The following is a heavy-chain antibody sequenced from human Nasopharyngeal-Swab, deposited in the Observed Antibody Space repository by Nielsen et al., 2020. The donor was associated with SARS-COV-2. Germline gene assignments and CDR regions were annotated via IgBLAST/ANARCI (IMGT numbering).Heavy chain of an antibody. CDR3: ARDLVGLGYY. CDR1: GYTFTNYA. Sequence: ASVKVSCKTSGYTFTNYAMNWVRQAPRQGLEWMGWINTNTGNPMYAQGFTGRFVFSLDTSVSTAYLQISSLKAEDTAVYYCARDLVGLGYYWGQGTLVTVSS. V-gene: IGHV7-4-1*02. CDR2: INTNTGNP. J-gene: IGHJ4*02. D-gene: IGHD2-2*01.